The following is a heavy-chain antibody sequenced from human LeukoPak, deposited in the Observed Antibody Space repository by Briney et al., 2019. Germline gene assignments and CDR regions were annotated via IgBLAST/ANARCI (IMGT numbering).Heavy chain of an antibody. CDR1: GFTFSSYG. D-gene: IGHD3-10*01. V-gene: IGHV3-23*01. J-gene: IGHJ4*02. CDR2: ITGSGGST. Sequence: SGGSLRLSCAASGFTFSSYGMSWVRQAPGKGLEWVSAITGSGGSTYYADSVKGRFTISRDKSKNTLYLQMNSLRAEDTAVYYCANLLMAMVRGVDIDCWGQGTLVTVSS. CDR3: ANLLMAMVRGVDIDC.